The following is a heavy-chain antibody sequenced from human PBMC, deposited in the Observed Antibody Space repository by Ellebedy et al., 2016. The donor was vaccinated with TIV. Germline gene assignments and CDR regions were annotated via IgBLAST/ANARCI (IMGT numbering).Heavy chain of an antibody. CDR2: VKKDGSEK. Sequence: GGSLRLXXEASVSSVSCDSFASVRWVTEMGREWGGNVKKDGSEKQYVDSVKGRFTISRDNAKNSLYLQMNSLRAEDTAVYYCAVIGVAVHDPFDIWGQGTMVTVSS. J-gene: IGHJ3*02. CDR1: VSSVSCDS. V-gene: IGHV3-7*01. CDR3: AVIGVAVHDPFDI. D-gene: IGHD6-19*01.